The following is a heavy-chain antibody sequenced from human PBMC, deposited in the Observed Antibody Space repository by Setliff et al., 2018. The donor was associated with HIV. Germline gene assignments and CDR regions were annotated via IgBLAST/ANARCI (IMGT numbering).Heavy chain of an antibody. Sequence: PGGSLRLSCAASGFTFSSYAMTWVRQAPGKGLDWVSTIIGSGGATYYADSVKGRFTISRDNAKNTVYLQMNSLRPEDTAVYYCASARIPTGGTSTSFDYWGQGT. CDR2: IIGSGGAT. CDR3: ASARIPTGGTSTSFDY. CDR1: GFTFSSYA. D-gene: IGHD1-1*01. J-gene: IGHJ4*02. V-gene: IGHV3-23*01.